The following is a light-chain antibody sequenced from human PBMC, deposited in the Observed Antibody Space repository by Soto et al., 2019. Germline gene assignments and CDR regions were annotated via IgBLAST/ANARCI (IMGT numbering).Light chain of an antibody. V-gene: IGLV2-14*01. Sequence: QSALTQPASVSGSPGQSITISCTGTSSDFAIYNYVSWYQLHPGKAPKLMIYAVSVRTSGVSNRFSGSKSGNTASLTISGLQAEDEADYFCSSHIPFGTLQSFGRGTKLTVL. CDR2: AVS. CDR3: SSHIPFGTLQS. CDR1: SSDFAIYNY. J-gene: IGLJ1*01.